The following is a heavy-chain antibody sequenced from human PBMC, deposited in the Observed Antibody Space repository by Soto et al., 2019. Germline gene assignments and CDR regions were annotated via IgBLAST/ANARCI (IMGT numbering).Heavy chain of an antibody. Sequence: ASVKVSCKASGYTFTNYGISWVRQAPGQGLEWMGWISAYNGNTNYAQNLQDRVTMSTDTSTSTAYVELRSLTSDDSAVYYCARSGSYDYWGQGTLVTVSS. CDR1: GYTFTNYG. CDR3: ARSGSYDY. D-gene: IGHD1-26*01. V-gene: IGHV1-18*01. CDR2: ISAYNGNT. J-gene: IGHJ4*02.